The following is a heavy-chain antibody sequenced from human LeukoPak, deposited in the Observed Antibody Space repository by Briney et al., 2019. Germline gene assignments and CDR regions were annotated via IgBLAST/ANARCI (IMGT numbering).Heavy chain of an antibody. Sequence: PGGSLRLSCAASGFTFSTYWMHWVRQAPGKGLVWVSRINPDGSSTTYADSVQGRFTISRDNAQNMLYLQMSGLRAEDTAVYYCAKEHQPEATVDYWGQGTLVTVSS. CDR1: GFTFSTYW. D-gene: IGHD6-25*01. J-gene: IGHJ4*02. CDR3: AKEHQPEATVDY. CDR2: INPDGSST. V-gene: IGHV3-74*01.